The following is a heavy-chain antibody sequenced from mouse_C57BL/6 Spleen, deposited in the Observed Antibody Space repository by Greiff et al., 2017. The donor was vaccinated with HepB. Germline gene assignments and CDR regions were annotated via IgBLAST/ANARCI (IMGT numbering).Heavy chain of an antibody. V-gene: IGHV1-64*01. J-gene: IGHJ2*01. Sequence: QVQLQQPGAELVKPGASVKLSCKASGYTFTSYWMHWVKQRPGQGLEWIGMIHPNSGSTNYNEKFKSKATLTVDKSSSTAYMQLSSLTSEDSAVYYCARPGIYYDYDDYWGQGTTLTVSS. D-gene: IGHD2-4*01. CDR1: GYTFTSYW. CDR3: ARPGIYYDYDDY. CDR2: IHPNSGST.